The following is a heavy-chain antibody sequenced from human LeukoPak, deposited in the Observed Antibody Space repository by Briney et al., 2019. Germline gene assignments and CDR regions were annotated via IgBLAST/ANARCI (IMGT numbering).Heavy chain of an antibody. V-gene: IGHV3-66*01. Sequence: GGSLRLSCAAYGFTVSSNYMSWVRQAPGKGLEWVSVIYSGGSTYYADSVKGRFTISRDNSKNTLYLQMNSLRAEDTAVYYCARDPPGAYYYGSGSYHHWGQGTLVTVSS. CDR1: GFTVSSNY. CDR3: ARDPPGAYYYGSGSYHH. CDR2: IYSGGST. J-gene: IGHJ4*02. D-gene: IGHD3-10*01.